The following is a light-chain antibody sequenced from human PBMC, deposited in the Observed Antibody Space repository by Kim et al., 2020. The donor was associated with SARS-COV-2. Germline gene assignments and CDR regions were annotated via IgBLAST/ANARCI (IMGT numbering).Light chain of an antibody. Sequence: GAPGERATLSCRASQSVSSNLAWYQQKPGQAPRLLIYGASTRATGIPARFSGSGSGTEFTLTISSLQSEDFAVYYCQQYNNWPRDTFGQGTKLEI. V-gene: IGKV3-15*01. J-gene: IGKJ2*01. CDR2: GAS. CDR1: QSVSSN. CDR3: QQYNNWPRDT.